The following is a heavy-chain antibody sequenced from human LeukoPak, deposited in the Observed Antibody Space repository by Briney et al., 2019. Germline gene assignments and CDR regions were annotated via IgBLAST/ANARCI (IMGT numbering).Heavy chain of an antibody. CDR2: IYYSGST. Sequence: KTSQTLTLTCTVSGGSISSGDYYWSWIRQPPGKGLEWIGYIYYSGSTYYNPSLKSRVTISVDTSKNQFSLKLSSVTAADTAVYYCARVTRPRGSWNWFDPWGQGTLVTVSS. J-gene: IGHJ5*02. CDR1: GGSISSGDYY. V-gene: IGHV4-30-4*08. CDR3: ARVTRPRGSWNWFDP. D-gene: IGHD6-13*01.